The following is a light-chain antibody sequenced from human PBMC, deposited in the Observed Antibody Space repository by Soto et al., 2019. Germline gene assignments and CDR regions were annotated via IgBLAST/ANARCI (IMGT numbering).Light chain of an antibody. Sequence: QSALTQPASVSGSPGQSITISCTGASSDVGAYKYVSWYQQHPDKAPKLMIYEVSNRPSGVSNRFSGSKSGNTASLTISGLQSEDEAEYYCSSFTSSDTLVFGGGTKVTVL. CDR1: SSDVGAYKY. J-gene: IGLJ2*01. CDR3: SSFTSSDTLV. V-gene: IGLV2-14*01. CDR2: EVS.